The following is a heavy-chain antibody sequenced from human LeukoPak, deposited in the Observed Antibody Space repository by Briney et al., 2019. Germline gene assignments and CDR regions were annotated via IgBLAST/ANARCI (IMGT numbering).Heavy chain of an antibody. CDR1: GFIFSTYS. V-gene: IGHV3-48*02. Sequence: GGSLRLSCAASGFIFSTYSMNWVRQAPGKGLEWVSYMSISTSIYYADSVKGRFTISRDNAKTSLYLQMNSLRDEDTAVYYCARIGAGSSRDYWGQGTLVTVSS. CDR3: ARIGAGSSRDY. CDR2: MSISTSI. J-gene: IGHJ4*02. D-gene: IGHD6-13*01.